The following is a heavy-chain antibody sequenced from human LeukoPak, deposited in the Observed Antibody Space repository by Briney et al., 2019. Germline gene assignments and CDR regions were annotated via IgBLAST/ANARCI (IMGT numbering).Heavy chain of an antibody. CDR3: ARAARYSSGYCYFDY. CDR2: INTDGTTT. Sequence: GGSLRLSCAASGFTFSSYWMHWVRHVPGKGLVWVSRINTDGTTTTYADPVEGRFTISRDNAKNTLYLQMTSLRAEDTAVYYCARAARYSSGYCYFDYWGQGSLVTVSS. J-gene: IGHJ4*02. D-gene: IGHD6-19*01. V-gene: IGHV3-74*01. CDR1: GFTFSSYW.